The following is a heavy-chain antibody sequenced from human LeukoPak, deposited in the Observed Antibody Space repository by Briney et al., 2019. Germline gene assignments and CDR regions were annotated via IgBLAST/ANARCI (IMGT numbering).Heavy chain of an antibody. CDR2: IKHSGST. V-gene: IGHV4-34*09. D-gene: IGHD3-10*01. Sequence: PSETLSLTCAVYGGSFSGYYWSWIRQPPGKGLEWIGEIKHSGSTYYNPSLKSRVTISVDTSKNQFSLKLSSVTAADTAVYYCARGSQYYYDSGSYNGMDVWGQGTTVTVSS. J-gene: IGHJ6*02. CDR3: ARGSQYYYDSGSYNGMDV. CDR1: GGSFSGYY.